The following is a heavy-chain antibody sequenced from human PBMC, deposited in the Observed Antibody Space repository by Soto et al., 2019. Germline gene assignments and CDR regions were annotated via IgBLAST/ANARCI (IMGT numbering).Heavy chain of an antibody. Sequence: ASVKVSCKTSGYSFANYGFNWVRQAPGQGLESMGSITDYNGNTNYAQKFQGRVKITTDTSTSTAYMELRSLRSDDTALYYCARDSVVVTARPHFAFDIWG. CDR2: ITDYNGNT. CDR3: ARDSVVVTARPHFAFDI. CDR1: GYSFANYG. J-gene: IGHJ3*02. D-gene: IGHD2-21*02. V-gene: IGHV1-18*04.